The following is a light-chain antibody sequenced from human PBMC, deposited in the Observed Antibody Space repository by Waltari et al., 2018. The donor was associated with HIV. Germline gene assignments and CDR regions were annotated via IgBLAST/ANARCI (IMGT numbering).Light chain of an antibody. V-gene: IGLV3-1*01. J-gene: IGLJ2*01. CDR1: KLGHKY. Sequence: SYELAQPPSVSVSLGQTASISCSGDKLGHKYVSWYSQRPGQSSVLVIYEDNKRPSGIPERFSGSNSGDTGTLTISGTQAVDEADYYCQAWDSGTVVFGGGTKLTVL. CDR3: QAWDSGTVV. CDR2: EDN.